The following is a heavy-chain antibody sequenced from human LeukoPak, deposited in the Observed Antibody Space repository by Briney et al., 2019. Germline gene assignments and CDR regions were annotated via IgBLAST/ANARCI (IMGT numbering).Heavy chain of an antibody. Sequence: PSHTLSLTCTVSGGSLSSFYSRWISQHPAKGLEWIGYIHYSGSTYYNPSIKSRLIRLVDTSKNQSALKLSSVTAADTAVDYCGGQRSYNWYFDLWGRGTLVTVSS. CDR2: IHYSGST. CDR1: GGSLSSFY. D-gene: IGHD3-10*01. V-gene: IGHV4-59*06. J-gene: IGHJ2*01. CDR3: GGQRSYNWYFDL.